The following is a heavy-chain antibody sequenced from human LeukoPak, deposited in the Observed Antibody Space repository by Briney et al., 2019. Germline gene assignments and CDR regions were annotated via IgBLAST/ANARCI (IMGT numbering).Heavy chain of an antibody. CDR2: FDPEDGET. D-gene: IGHD3-3*01. V-gene: IGHV1-24*01. CDR1: GYTFTSYG. Sequence: ASVKVSCKASGYTFTSYGISWVRQAPGKGLEWMGGFDPEDGETIYAQKFQGRVTMTEDTSTDTAYMELSSLRSEDTAVYYCATEWSALGYFDYWGQGTLVTVSS. J-gene: IGHJ4*02. CDR3: ATEWSALGYFDY.